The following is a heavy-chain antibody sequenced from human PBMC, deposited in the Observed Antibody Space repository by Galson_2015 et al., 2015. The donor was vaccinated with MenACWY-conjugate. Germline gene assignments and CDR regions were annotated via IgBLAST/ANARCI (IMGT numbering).Heavy chain of an antibody. Sequence: PALVKPTPTLTLTCTFSGFSLSTRKLGVGWIRQPPGKALEWLALVYWDDDKRYSPSLKSRLTITKDTSKNQVVLTLTNMGPADTGTYYCAHSRCGSDCYSYNFDYSMDVWGRGTAVTVSS. D-gene: IGHD2-21*02. CDR3: AHSRCGSDCYSYNFDYSMDV. V-gene: IGHV2-5*02. CDR2: VYWDDDK. CDR1: GFSLSTRKLG. J-gene: IGHJ6*02.